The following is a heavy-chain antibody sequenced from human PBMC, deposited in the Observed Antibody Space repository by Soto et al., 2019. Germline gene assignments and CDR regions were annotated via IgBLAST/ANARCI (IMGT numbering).Heavy chain of an antibody. V-gene: IGHV4-59*08. D-gene: IGHD6-6*01. J-gene: IGHJ6*02. CDR1: GGSISSYY. Sequence: QVQLQESGPGLVKPSETLSLTCTVSGGSISSYYWSWIRQPPGKGLEWIGYIYYSGSTNYNPSLKRRVTISVDTSKNQFSLKLSSVTAADTAVYYCARHRPFKWYYGMDVWGQGTTVTVSS. CDR2: IYYSGST. CDR3: ARHRPFKWYYGMDV.